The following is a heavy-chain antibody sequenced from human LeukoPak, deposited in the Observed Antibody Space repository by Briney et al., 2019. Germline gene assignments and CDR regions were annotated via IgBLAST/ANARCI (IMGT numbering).Heavy chain of an antibody. CDR3: AKDNSMIVVDYFDY. CDR1: GFTFSSYS. Sequence: GGSLRLSCAASGFTFSSYSMNWVRQAPGKGLEWVSSISSSSSYIYYADSVKGRFTISRDNAKNSLYLQMSSLRAEDTAVYYCAKDNSMIVVDYFDYWGQGTLVTVSS. J-gene: IGHJ4*02. CDR2: ISSSSSYI. D-gene: IGHD3-22*01. V-gene: IGHV3-21*01.